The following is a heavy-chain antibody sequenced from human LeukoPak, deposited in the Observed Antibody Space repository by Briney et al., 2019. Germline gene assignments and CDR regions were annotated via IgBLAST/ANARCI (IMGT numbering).Heavy chain of an antibody. CDR3: ARDRETYYDSSGYYLDAFDI. J-gene: IGHJ3*02. CDR2: ISSSGSTI. D-gene: IGHD3-22*01. V-gene: IGHV3-48*03. CDR1: GFTFSSYE. Sequence: GGSLRLSCAASGFTFSSYEMNWVRQAPGKGLEGVSYISSSGSTIYYADSVKGRFTISRDNAKNSLYLQMNSLRAEDTAVYYCARDRETYYDSSGYYLDAFDIWGQGTMVTVSS.